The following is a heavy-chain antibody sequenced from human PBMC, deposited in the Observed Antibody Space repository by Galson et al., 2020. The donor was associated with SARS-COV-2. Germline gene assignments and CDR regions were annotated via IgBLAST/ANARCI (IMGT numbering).Heavy chain of an antibody. Sequence: SGPTLVKPTQTLTLTCTFSGFSLSTSGVGVGWIRQPPGKALEWLALIYWDDYKRYSPSLESRLTVTKDTPKNQVVLTLTNMDPVDTATYYWSRTIGDYFGSGPLPPLYYYYGMDVWGQGTTVAVSS. D-gene: IGHD3-10*01. CDR3: SRTIGDYFGSGPLPPLYYYYGMDV. J-gene: IGHJ6*02. V-gene: IGHV2-5*02. CDR2: IYWDDYK. CDR1: GFSLSTSGVG.